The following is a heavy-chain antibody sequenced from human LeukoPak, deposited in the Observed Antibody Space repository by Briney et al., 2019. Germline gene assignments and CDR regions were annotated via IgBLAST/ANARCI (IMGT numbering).Heavy chain of an antibody. CDR1: GGPISSYC. CDR3: ARWSGYALD. D-gene: IGHD2-2*01. V-gene: IGHV4-59*01. CDR2: IYYSGST. J-gene: IGHJ4*02. Sequence: SETLSLTCTVSGGPISSYCWSWIRQPPGKGLEWIGYIYYSGSTNYNPSLKSRVTMSIDTSKNQFSLKLSSVTAADTAVYYCARWSGYALDWGQGTLVTVSS.